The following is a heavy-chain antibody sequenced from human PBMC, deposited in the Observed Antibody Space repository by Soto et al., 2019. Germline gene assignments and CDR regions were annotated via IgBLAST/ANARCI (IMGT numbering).Heavy chain of an antibody. CDR3: ARADCSSTSCHRRYYYYYMDV. CDR2: IIPILGIA. CDR1: GGTFSSYT. D-gene: IGHD2-2*01. J-gene: IGHJ6*03. V-gene: IGHV1-69*02. Sequence: QVQLVQSGAEVKKPGSSVKVSCKASGGTFSSYTISWVRQAPGQGLEWMGRIIPILGIANYAQKFQGRVTITADKSTSTAYMELSSLRSEDTAVYYCARADCSSTSCHRRYYYYYMDVWGKGTTVTVSS.